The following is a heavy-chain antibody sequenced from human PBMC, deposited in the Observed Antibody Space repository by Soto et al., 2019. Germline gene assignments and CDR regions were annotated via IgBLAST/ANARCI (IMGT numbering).Heavy chain of an antibody. Sequence: QVQLVQSGAEVNKPGASVKVSCKASGYTFTSYDINWVRQATGQGLEWMGWMNPNSGNTGYAQKFQGRVTMTRNTSISTAYMDLSSLRSEDTAEYYCARVVGAAAAIDYWGQGTLVTVSS. J-gene: IGHJ4*02. CDR2: MNPNSGNT. CDR3: ARVVGAAAAIDY. V-gene: IGHV1-8*01. D-gene: IGHD6-13*01. CDR1: GYTFTSYD.